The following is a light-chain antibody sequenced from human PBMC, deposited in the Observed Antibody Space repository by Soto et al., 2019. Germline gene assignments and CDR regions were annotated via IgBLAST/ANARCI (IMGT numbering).Light chain of an antibody. CDR2: AAS. CDR1: QTISTF. Sequence: DIQMTQSPSSLSASVGDRVTITCRASQTISTFLNWYQQKPGKAPKLLIYAASSLQSGVPSRFSGGGSGTDFNLPISSLQHEDFASYYCQQSYGSPYTFGQGNKLGIK. V-gene: IGKV1-39*01. CDR3: QQSYGSPYT. J-gene: IGKJ2*01.